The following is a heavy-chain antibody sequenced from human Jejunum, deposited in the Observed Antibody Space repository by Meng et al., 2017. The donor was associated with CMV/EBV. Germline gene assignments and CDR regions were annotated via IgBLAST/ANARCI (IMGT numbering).Heavy chain of an antibody. CDR3: APRLLNTGSDYLHFDV. V-gene: IGHV3-23*01. J-gene: IGHJ2*01. CDR1: GFAFSHVP. Sequence: GFAFSHVPMTWVRQAPGKGLEWIATLNEGGDATYYADSVRGRFTISRDNSKNTLYLQMNSLRAEDTAVFYCAPRLLNTGSDYLHFDVWGRGTLVTVSS. CDR2: LNEGGDAT. D-gene: IGHD1-26*01.